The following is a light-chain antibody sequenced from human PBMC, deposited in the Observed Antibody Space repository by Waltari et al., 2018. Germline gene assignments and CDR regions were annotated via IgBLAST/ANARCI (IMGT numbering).Light chain of an antibody. CDR1: SSNIGGNF. Sequence: SVLTQPPSASGTPGQTVTIPCSGSSSNIGGNFVYWYQQLPGMAPQLLIYKNNQRPSGGPDRFPGSKSGTSASLAISGLRSDDEAEYYCAAWDDNLTGPLFGGGTKVTVL. V-gene: IGLV1-47*01. CDR2: KNN. CDR3: AAWDDNLTGPL. J-gene: IGLJ3*02.